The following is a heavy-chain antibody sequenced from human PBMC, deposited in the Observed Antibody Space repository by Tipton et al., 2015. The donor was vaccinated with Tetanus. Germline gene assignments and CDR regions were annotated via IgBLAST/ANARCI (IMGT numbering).Heavy chain of an antibody. D-gene: IGHD7-27*01. J-gene: IGHJ2*01. CDR1: GYSFNIYW. CDR3: ARRLGPYTGDQIWHFDL. V-gene: IGHV5-51*01. CDR2: IYPGDSDT. Sequence: QLVQSGAEVKKPGESLKISCQGSGYSFNIYWIAWVRQMPGKGLEWMGIIYPGDSDTTYSPSFEGQVTISADKSVTTAYLQWSNLKASDTAMYYCARRLGPYTGDQIWHFDLWGRGTMVTVSS.